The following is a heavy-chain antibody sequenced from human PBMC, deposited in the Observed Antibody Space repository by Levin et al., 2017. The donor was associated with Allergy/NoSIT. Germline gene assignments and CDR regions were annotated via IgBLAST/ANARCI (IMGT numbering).Heavy chain of an antibody. J-gene: IGHJ6*02. D-gene: IGHD3-22*01. CDR3: ASWAMYHYDRSAFDYFYYAMDV. Sequence: LSLTCAASGILFSSYDMNWVRQAPGKGLEWVSSISAGGNYIYYADSVKGRFTISRDNAKNSLFMQMNSLRAEDTAVYYCASWAMYHYDRSAFDYFYYAMDVWGQGTTVTVSS. CDR2: ISAGGNYI. CDR1: GILFSSYD. V-gene: IGHV3-21*01.